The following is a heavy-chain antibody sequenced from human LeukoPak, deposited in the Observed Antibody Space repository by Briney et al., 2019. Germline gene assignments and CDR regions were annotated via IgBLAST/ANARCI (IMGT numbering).Heavy chain of an antibody. CDR1: GYTFTRYD. Sequence: ASVKVSCKASGYTFTRYDINWVRQATGQGLEWMGWMNPNSGNTGYAQKFQGRVTMTRNTSISTAYMELSSLRSEDTAVYYCAKVLPTEGSSVDCWGQGTLVTVSS. V-gene: IGHV1-8*01. D-gene: IGHD6-6*01. CDR3: AKVLPTEGSSVDC. CDR2: MNPNSGNT. J-gene: IGHJ4*02.